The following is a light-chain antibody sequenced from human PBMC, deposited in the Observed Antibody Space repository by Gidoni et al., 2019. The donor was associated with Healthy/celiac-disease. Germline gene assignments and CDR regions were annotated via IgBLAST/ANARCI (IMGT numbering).Light chain of an antibody. Sequence: DIQMNESPSTLSASVGDRVTITCRASQSISSWLAWYQQKPGKAPKLLIYDASSLEIGVPSRFSGSGSGTEFTLTISSLQPADFATYYCQQYNSYSPTFGQGTKVEIK. V-gene: IGKV1-5*01. CDR1: QSISSW. J-gene: IGKJ1*01. CDR3: QQYNSYSPT. CDR2: DAS.